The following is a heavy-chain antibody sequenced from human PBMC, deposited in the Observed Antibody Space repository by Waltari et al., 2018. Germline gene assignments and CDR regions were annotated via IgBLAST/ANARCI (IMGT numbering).Heavy chain of an antibody. J-gene: IGHJ4*02. Sequence: QVQLQESGPGLVKPSETLSLTCAVSGYSISSGYYWGWIRQPPGKGLEWIGSIYHSGGTYYNPSLKSRVTISVDTSKNQFSLKLSSVTAADTAVYYCARDLSYDSSGYYGVDYFDYWGQGTLVTVSS. CDR2: IYHSGGT. D-gene: IGHD3-22*01. CDR3: ARDLSYDSSGYYGVDYFDY. CDR1: GYSISSGYY. V-gene: IGHV4-38-2*02.